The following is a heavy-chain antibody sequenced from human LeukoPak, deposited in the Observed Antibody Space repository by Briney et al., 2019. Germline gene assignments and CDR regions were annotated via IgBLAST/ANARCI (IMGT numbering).Heavy chain of an antibody. CDR3: ARDQGCSGGSCYDYYYYGMDV. CDR1: GYTFTGYY. J-gene: IGHJ6*02. D-gene: IGHD2-15*01. V-gene: IGHV1-2*02. Sequence: ASVKVSCKASGYTFTGYYMHWVRQAPGQGLEWMGWINPNSGGTNYAQKFQGRVTMTRDTSISTAYMELSRLRSDDTAVYYCARDQGCSGGSCYDYYYYGMDVWGQGTTVTVSS. CDR2: INPNSGGT.